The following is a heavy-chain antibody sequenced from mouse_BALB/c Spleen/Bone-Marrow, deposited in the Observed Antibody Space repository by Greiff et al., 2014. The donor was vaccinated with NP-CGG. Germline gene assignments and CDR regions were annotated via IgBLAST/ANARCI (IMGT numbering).Heavy chain of an antibody. D-gene: IGHD1-1*01. CDR2: VWGGGIT. V-gene: IGHV2-6-5*01. J-gene: IGHJ2*01. Sequence: QVQLKESGPGLVAPSQSLSITCTVSGFSLTDYGVSWIRQPPGKGLEWLGVVWGGGITYCNSTLKSRLSITKDNSKSQVFLKMNSLQTDDTAMYYCAKHDTTVVVDYWGQGTTLTVSS. CDR1: GFSLTDYG. CDR3: AKHDTTVVVDY.